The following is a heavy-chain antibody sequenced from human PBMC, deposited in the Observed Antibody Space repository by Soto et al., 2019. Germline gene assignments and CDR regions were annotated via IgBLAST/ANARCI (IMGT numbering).Heavy chain of an antibody. CDR3: TRPGIAVAGSDVRRDY. Sequence: EVQLVESGGGLVQPGGSLKLSCAASGFTFSGSAMHWVRQASGKGLEWVGRIRSKANSYATAYAASVKGRFTISRDASKNTAYLQMNSLKTEDTAVYYCTRPGIAVAGSDVRRDYWGRGTLVTVSS. D-gene: IGHD6-19*01. CDR2: IRSKANSYAT. CDR1: GFTFSGSA. J-gene: IGHJ4*02. V-gene: IGHV3-73*01.